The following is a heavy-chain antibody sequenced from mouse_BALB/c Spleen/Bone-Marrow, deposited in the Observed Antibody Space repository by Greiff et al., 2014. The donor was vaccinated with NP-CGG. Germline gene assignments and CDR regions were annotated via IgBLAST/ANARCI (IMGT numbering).Heavy chain of an antibody. CDR1: GYTFTSYW. CDR3: ARASWLLRYYYAMDY. J-gene: IGHJ4*01. V-gene: IGHV1S81*02. Sequence: SGAELVKPGASVKLSCKASGYTFTSYWMHWVKQRPGQGLEWIGEINPSNGRTNYNEKFKSKATLTVDKSSSTAYMQLSSLTSEDSAVYYCARASWLLRYYYAMDYWGQGTSVTFSS. D-gene: IGHD2-3*01. CDR2: INPSNGRT.